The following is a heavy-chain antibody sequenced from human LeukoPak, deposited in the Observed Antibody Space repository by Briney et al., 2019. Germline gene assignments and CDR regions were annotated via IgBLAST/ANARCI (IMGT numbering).Heavy chain of an antibody. Sequence: PGGSLRLSCAASGFAFRSYGMNWVRQAPGKGLEWVSSISSSSSYIYYADSVKGRFTISRDNAKNSLYLQMNSLRAEDTAVYYCARVPVVATIDRDAFDIWGQGTMVTVSS. CDR1: GFAFRSYG. V-gene: IGHV3-21*01. CDR3: ARVPVVATIDRDAFDI. CDR2: ISSSSSYI. J-gene: IGHJ3*02. D-gene: IGHD5-12*01.